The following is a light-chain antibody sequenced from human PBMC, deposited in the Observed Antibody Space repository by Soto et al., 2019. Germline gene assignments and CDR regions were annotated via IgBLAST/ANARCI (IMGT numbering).Light chain of an antibody. J-gene: IGKJ1*01. Sequence: EIVLTQSPGTLSLSPGERATLSCRASQSLSSSYLAWYQQKPGQPPRLLIYGASSKATGIPDRFSGSGCGTDFTLTISILEPEYFAVYYCQQCGTSPTFGQGTKVEIK. CDR1: QSLSSSY. V-gene: IGKV3-20*01. CDR3: QQCGTSPT. CDR2: GAS.